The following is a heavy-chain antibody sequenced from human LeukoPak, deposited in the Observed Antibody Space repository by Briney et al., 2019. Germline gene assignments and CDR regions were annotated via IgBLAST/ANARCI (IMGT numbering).Heavy chain of an antibody. Sequence: PSETLSLTCTVSGGSISSSSYSWAWIRQSPGKGLEWIGSISPRGNTYYDLTLKSRVTISVDTSKNQFSLKLSSVTATDTAVYYCARLGRDLELKCFSLWGQGSLVTVSS. CDR2: ISPRGNT. D-gene: IGHD1-26*01. J-gene: IGHJ4*02. CDR3: ARLGRDLELKCFSL. V-gene: IGHV4-39*01. CDR1: GGSISSSSYS.